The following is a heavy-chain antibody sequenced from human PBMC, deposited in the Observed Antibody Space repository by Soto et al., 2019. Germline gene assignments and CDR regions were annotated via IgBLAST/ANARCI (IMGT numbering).Heavy chain of an antibody. CDR3: ARGRRDGYTYYFDY. J-gene: IGHJ4*02. CDR1: GGSFSGYY. V-gene: IGHV4-34*01. Sequence: QVQLQQWGAGLLKPSETLSLTCAVYGGSFSGYYWSWIRQPPGKGLEWIGEINHSGSTNHNPSLKSRVTISVDTSKNQIPLKLSAVTAADTAVYYGARGRRDGYTYYFDYWGQGTLVTVSS. CDR2: INHSGST. D-gene: IGHD5-12*01.